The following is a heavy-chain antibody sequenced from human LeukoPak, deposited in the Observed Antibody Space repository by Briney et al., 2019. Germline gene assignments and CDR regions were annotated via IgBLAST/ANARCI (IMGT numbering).Heavy chain of an antibody. CDR1: GGSISSSSYY. J-gene: IGHJ4*02. D-gene: IGHD6-13*01. CDR2: IYHSGST. V-gene: IGHV4-30-2*01. CDR3: ARVGSSSHRWSPPLYYFDY. Sequence: SETLSLTCTVSGGSISSSSYYWGWIRQPPGKGLEWIGYIYHSGSTYYNPSLKSRVTISVDRSKNQFSLKLSSVTAADTAVYYCARVGSSSHRWSPPLYYFDYWGQGTLVTVSS.